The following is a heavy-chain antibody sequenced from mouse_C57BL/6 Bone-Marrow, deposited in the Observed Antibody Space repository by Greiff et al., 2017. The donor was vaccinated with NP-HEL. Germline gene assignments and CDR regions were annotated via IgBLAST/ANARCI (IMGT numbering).Heavy chain of an antibody. J-gene: IGHJ3*01. CDR1: GFTFSDYY. CDR3: ARHADDYGGFAY. Sequence: VKVVESGGGLVQPGGSLKLSCAASGFTFSDYYMYWVRQTPEKRLEWVAYISNGGGSTYYPDTVKGRFTISRDNAKNTLYLQMSRLKSEDTAMYYCARHADDYGGFAYWGQGTLVTVSA. D-gene: IGHD2-4*01. V-gene: IGHV5-12*01. CDR2: ISNGGGST.